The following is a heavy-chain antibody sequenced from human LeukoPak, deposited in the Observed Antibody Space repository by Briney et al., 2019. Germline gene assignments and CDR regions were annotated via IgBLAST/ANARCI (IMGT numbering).Heavy chain of an antibody. V-gene: IGHV3-7*01. CDR2: IKLDGSEK. J-gene: IGHJ4*02. Sequence: QPGGSLRLSCAASEFTFSDYWMSWVRQAPGKGLEWVANIKLDGSEKYYVDSVKGRFTISRDNAKNSLYLQMNSLRAEDTAVYYCARTYGEARAEGFDYWGQGTLVTVSS. CDR1: EFTFSDYW. D-gene: IGHD4-17*01. CDR3: ARTYGEARAEGFDY.